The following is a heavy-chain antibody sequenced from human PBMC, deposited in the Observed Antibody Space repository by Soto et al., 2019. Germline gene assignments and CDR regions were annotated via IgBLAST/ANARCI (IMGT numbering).Heavy chain of an antibody. CDR1: GDTFDTFA. D-gene: IGHD1-1*01. CDR2: IIPLFRTP. CDR3: ARDKYRGQLGGNYYSALDV. J-gene: IGHJ6*02. Sequence: QVQLVQSGAEVLKPGSSVKLSCKASGDTFDTFAISWVRQAPGRGLEWMGGIIPLFRTPDYAQKFQGRVTITADVSTSTAYMELSSLRSEDTAVYYCARDKYRGQLGGNYYSALDVWGQGTTVTVSS. V-gene: IGHV1-69*12.